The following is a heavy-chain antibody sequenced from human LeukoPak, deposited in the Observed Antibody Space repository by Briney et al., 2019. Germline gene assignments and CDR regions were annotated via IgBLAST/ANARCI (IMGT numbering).Heavy chain of an antibody. CDR1: GGSISSSSYY. J-gene: IGHJ4*02. CDR2: IYYSGST. D-gene: IGHD5-18*01. Sequence: PSETLSLTCTVSGGSISSSSYYWGWIRQPPGKGLEWIGSIYYSGSTYYNPSLKSRVTVSVDTSKNQFSLKLSSVTAADTAVYYCARFARGYSYGNDYWGQGTLVTVSS. CDR3: ARFARGYSYGNDY. V-gene: IGHV4-39*01.